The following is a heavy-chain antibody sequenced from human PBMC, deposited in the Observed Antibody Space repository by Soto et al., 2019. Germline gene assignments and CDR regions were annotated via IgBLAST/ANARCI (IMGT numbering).Heavy chain of an antibody. V-gene: IGHV3-33*01. CDR2: IWYDGSNK. CDR1: GFTFSSYG. J-gene: IGHJ4*02. CDR3: ASEPGYSSGWYDY. Sequence: PGGSLRLSCAASGFTFSSYGMHWVRQAPGKGLEWVAVIWYDGSNKYHADSVKGRFTISRDNSKNTLYLQMNSLRAEDTAVYYCASEPGYSSGWYDYWGQGTLVTVSS. D-gene: IGHD6-19*01.